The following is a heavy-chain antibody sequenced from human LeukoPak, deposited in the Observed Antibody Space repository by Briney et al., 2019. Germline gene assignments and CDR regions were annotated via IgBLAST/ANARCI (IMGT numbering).Heavy chain of an antibody. CDR2: IYTSGST. CDR3: AIGVGAIDFDY. D-gene: IGHD1-26*01. CDR1: GGSISSGSYY. J-gene: IGHJ4*02. Sequence: KPSETLSLTCTVSGGSISSGSYYWSWIRQPAGKGLEWIGRIYTSGSTNYNPSLKSRVTISVDTSKNQFSLKLSSVAAADTAVYYCAIGVGAIDFDYWGQGTLVTVSS. V-gene: IGHV4-61*02.